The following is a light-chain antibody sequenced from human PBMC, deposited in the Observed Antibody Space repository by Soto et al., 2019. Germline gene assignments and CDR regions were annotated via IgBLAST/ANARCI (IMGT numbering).Light chain of an antibody. Sequence: QSVLTQPASVSGSPGQSITISCTGTSSDVGSYNLVSWYQQHPGKAPKLMIYEVTERPSGISSRFSGSKSGNTASLTISGLQAEDEAHYYCCSYAGTNTFVVFGGGTKVTVL. V-gene: IGLV2-23*02. CDR2: EVT. CDR3: CSYAGTNTFVV. CDR1: SSDVGSYNL. J-gene: IGLJ2*01.